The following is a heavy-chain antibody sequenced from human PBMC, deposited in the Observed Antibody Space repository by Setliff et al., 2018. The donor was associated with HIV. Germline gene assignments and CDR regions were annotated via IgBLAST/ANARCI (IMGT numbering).Heavy chain of an antibody. V-gene: IGHV5-10-1*01. CDR3: AKHLSPGSGWYSKARGMDV. Sequence: GESLKISCKGSGYSFTSYWISWVRQMPGKGLEWMGRIDPINSNTNYSPSFQGHVTISADKSISTAYLQWSSMKASDTAMYYCAKHLSPGSGWYSKARGMDVWGQGTTVTVSS. J-gene: IGHJ6*02. CDR1: GYSFTSYW. D-gene: IGHD6-19*01. CDR2: IDPINSNT.